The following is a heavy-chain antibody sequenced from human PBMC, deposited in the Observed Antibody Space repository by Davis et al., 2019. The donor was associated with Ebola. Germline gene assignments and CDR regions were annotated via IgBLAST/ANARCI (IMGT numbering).Heavy chain of an antibody. CDR2: IWYDGSNK. D-gene: IGHD6-19*01. CDR3: ARDLVSGSGWGDYGMDV. CDR1: GFTFSSYG. J-gene: IGHJ6*02. Sequence: GESLKISCAASGFTFSSYGMHWVRQAPGKGLEWVAVIWYDGSNKYYADSVKGRFTISRDNSKNTLYLQMNSLRAEDTAVYYCARDLVSGSGWGDYGMDVWGQGTTVTVS. V-gene: IGHV3-33*01.